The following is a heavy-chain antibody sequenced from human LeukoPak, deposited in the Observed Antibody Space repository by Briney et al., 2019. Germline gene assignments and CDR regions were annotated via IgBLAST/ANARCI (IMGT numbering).Heavy chain of an antibody. CDR1: GGSISSYY. D-gene: IGHD3-3*01. J-gene: IGHJ4*02. CDR3: ARSGGHYDFWSGYHPFDY. CDR2: IHTSGST. V-gene: IGHV4-4*07. Sequence: KPSETLSLTCTVSGGSISSYYWSWIRQPAGKGLEWIGRIHTSGSTNYNPSLKSRVTMSVDTSKNQFSLKLSSVTAADTAVYYCARSGGHYDFWSGYHPFDYWGQGTLVTVSS.